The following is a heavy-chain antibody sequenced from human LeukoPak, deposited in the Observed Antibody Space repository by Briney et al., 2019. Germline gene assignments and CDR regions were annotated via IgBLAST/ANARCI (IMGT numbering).Heavy chain of an antibody. Sequence: SVKVSCKASGGTFSSYAISWVRQAPGQGLEWMGGIIPIFGTANYAQKFQGRVTITADESTSTAYMELSSLRSEDTAVYYCVRVIPQKWELPGKWFDPWGQGTLVTVSS. CDR3: VRVIPQKWELPGKWFDP. V-gene: IGHV1-69*13. CDR1: GGTFSSYA. J-gene: IGHJ5*02. CDR2: IIPIFGTA. D-gene: IGHD1-26*01.